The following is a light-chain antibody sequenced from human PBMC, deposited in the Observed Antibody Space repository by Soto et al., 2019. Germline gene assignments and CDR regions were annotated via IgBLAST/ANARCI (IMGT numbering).Light chain of an antibody. V-gene: IGKV1-5*03. Sequence: DIQMTQSPSTLSASVGDRVTVTCRASQSISSWLAWYQQKPGKAPKLLIYKASTLESGVPSRFSGSGSGTDFTLTISSLQPDDFATYYCQHYNTHPWTFGRGTKVDIK. CDR2: KAS. J-gene: IGKJ1*01. CDR1: QSISSW. CDR3: QHYNTHPWT.